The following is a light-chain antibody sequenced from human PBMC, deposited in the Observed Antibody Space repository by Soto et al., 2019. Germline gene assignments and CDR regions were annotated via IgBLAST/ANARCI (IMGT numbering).Light chain of an antibody. CDR1: SSDFGNYNL. Sequence: QSALTQPASVSGSPGQSITISCTGTSSDFGNYNLVSWYQQHPGKVPKLILFEVNKRPSGVSGRFSGSKSGNTASLTISGVQAEDEADYYCCSFTSSNPHVFGTGTKLTVL. CDR2: EVN. J-gene: IGLJ1*01. CDR3: CSFTSSNPHV. V-gene: IGLV2-23*02.